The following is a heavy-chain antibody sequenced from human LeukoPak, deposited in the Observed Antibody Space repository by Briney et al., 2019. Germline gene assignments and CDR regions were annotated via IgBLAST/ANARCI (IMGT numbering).Heavy chain of an antibody. CDR3: ASHVDSGSYYDPGYYMDV. CDR2: IYHSGST. J-gene: IGHJ6*03. V-gene: IGHV4-38-2*02. Sequence: PSETLSLTCTVSGYSISSGYYWGWIRQPPGKGLEWIGSIYHSGSTYYNPSLKSRVTISVDKSKNQFSLKLSSVTAADTAVYYCASHVDSGSYYDPGYYMDVWGKGTTVTVSS. CDR1: GYSISSGYY. D-gene: IGHD1-26*01.